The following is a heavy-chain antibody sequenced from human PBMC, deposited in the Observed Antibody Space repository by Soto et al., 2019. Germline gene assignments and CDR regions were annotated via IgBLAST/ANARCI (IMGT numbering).Heavy chain of an antibody. CDR2: IYHSGST. D-gene: IGHD1-26*01. V-gene: IGHV4-4*02. CDR1: GGSISSSNW. Sequence: QVQLQESGPGLVKPSGTLSLTCAVSGGSISSSNWWSWVRQPPGKGLEWIGEIYHSGSTNYNPSLKXXVXIXXDKSKNQFSLKLSSVTAADTAVYYCARVGASALDYWGQGTLVTVSS. CDR3: ARVGASALDY. J-gene: IGHJ4*02.